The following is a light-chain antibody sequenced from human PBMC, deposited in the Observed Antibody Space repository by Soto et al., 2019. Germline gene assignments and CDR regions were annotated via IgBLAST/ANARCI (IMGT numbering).Light chain of an antibody. V-gene: IGKV3-15*01. J-gene: IGKJ3*01. CDR1: QSVSSN. Sequence: NVLTPSPATLSVSPGGRAPLSCRASQSVSSNLAWYQQKPGQAPRLLIYSVSTRATDIPARFSGSGSGTLFTLTINGLLPEDVATYYCQKYDRAPFTFGPGTKVDIK. CDR3: QKYDRAPFT. CDR2: SVS.